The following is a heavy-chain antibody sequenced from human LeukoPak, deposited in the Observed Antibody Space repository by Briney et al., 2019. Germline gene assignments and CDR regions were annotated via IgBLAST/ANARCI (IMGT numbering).Heavy chain of an antibody. CDR2: IKQDGSEK. D-gene: IGHD3-3*01. J-gene: IGHJ4*02. V-gene: IGHV3-7*01. CDR3: ARDHTYYDFWSGYGY. Sequence: PGGSLRLSCAASGFTFSSYWMSWVRQAPGKGLEWVANIKQDGSEKYYVDSVKGRFTISRDNAKNSLYLQMNSLRAEDTAVYYCARDHTYYDFWSGYGYWGQGTLVTVSS. CDR1: GFTFSSYW.